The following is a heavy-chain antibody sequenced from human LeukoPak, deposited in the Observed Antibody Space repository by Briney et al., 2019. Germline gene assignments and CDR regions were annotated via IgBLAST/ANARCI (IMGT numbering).Heavy chain of an antibody. D-gene: IGHD3-22*01. CDR3: ARHFLSSRGYYSPFDY. Sequence: SETLSLTCTVSGGSISSGGYYWSWIRQHPGKGLEWIGYIYYSGSTYYNPSLKSRVTISVDTSKNQFSLRLSSVTAADTAVYYCARHFLSSRGYYSPFDYWGQGTLVTVSS. J-gene: IGHJ4*02. CDR2: IYYSGST. V-gene: IGHV4-31*03. CDR1: GGSISSGGYY.